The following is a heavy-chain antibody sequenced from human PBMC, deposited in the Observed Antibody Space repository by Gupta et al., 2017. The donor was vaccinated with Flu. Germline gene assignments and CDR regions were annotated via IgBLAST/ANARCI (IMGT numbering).Heavy chain of an antibody. J-gene: IGHJ6*02. CDR1: GFSFRHDG. V-gene: IGHV3-30*18. Sequence: QERVVESGGEVVKPGRSLRLSCAASGFSFRHDGIHWVRQAPGKGLEWVASISHDGSIRNYADSVQGPFTNSRDNSESRLYLQMSSLRIEDTAVYFCAKDWRLNHNNYGMNVWGQGTTVTVSS. CDR2: ISHDGSIR. CDR3: AKDWRLNHNNYGMNV. D-gene: IGHD5-24*01.